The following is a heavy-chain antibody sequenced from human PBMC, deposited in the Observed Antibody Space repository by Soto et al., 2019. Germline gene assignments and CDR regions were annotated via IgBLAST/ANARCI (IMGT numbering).Heavy chain of an antibody. CDR2: IIPIFGTA. J-gene: IGHJ6*02. V-gene: IGHV1-69*13. CDR1: GGTFSSYA. D-gene: IGHD6-13*01. CDR3: ARDRHGGGSSWLVDYYGMDV. Sequence: GASVKVSCKASGGTFSSYAISWVRQAPGQGLEWMGGIIPIFGTANYAQKFQGRVTITADESTSTAYMELSSLRSEDTAVYYCARDRHGGGSSWLVDYYGMDVWGQGTTVTVSS.